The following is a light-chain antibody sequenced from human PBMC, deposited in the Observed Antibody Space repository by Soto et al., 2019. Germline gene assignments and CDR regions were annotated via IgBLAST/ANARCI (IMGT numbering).Light chain of an antibody. CDR3: QQSYSSPPT. CDR1: QTVSNN. CDR2: AAS. J-gene: IGKJ2*01. V-gene: IGKV1-39*01. Sequence: DIQMTQSPSSLSASLGDRVSLTCRASQTVSNNLDWYQPKPGKAPKLLIYAASTLQSGVPSRFSGSGSETDFTLTIIQLQHDDSATYYWQQSYSSPPTFGQGTKVEIK.